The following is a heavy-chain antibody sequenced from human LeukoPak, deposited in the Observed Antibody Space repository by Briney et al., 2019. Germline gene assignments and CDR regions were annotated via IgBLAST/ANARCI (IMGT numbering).Heavy chain of an antibody. CDR1: GYTFTSYD. CDR2: MNPNSGNT. D-gene: IGHD3-10*01. J-gene: IGHJ5*02. CDR3: ARGGITMVRGVNGNNWFDP. Sequence: ASVKVSCKASGYTFTSYDINWVRQATGQGLERVGWMNPNSGNTGYAQKFQGRVTITRNTSISTAYMELSSLRSEDTAVYYCARGGITMVRGVNGNNWFDPWGQGTLVTVSS. V-gene: IGHV1-8*03.